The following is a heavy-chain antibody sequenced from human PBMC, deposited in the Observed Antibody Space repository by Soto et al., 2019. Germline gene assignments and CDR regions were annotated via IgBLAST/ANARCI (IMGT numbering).Heavy chain of an antibody. Sequence: GGSLRLSCAASGFTFSSYWMHWVRQAPGPGLVWVSRINSDGSSTSYADSVKGRFTISRDNAKNTLYLQMNSLRAEDTAVYYCAREELTYYDFWSGYYGLDYYYGMDVWGQGTTVTVSS. CDR1: GFTFSSYW. V-gene: IGHV3-74*01. CDR3: AREELTYYDFWSGYYGLDYYYGMDV. D-gene: IGHD3-3*01. J-gene: IGHJ6*02. CDR2: INSDGSST.